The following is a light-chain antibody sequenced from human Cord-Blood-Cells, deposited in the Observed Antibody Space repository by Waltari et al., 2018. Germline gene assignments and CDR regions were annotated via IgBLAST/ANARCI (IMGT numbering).Light chain of an antibody. J-gene: IGKJ1*01. CDR1: QSISNSY. CDR2: GAS. V-gene: IGKV3-20*01. Sequence: EIVLTQSPGTLSLSPGERATLSCRASQSISNSYLAWYQQKPGQAPRLLNYGASSRATGIPDRFSGSGSGTDFTLTISRLEPEDFAVYYCQQYGSSPRTFGQGTKVEIK. CDR3: QQYGSSPRT.